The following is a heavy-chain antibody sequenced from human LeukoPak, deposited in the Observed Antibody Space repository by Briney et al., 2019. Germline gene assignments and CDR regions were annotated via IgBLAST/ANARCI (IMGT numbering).Heavy chain of an antibody. Sequence: SETLSLTCIVSGGSISGYYWNWIRQRPGKELEWIGFIYSGGNTKYNPSLKSRVTMSVDTSTNRVSLKLNSVTAADTAIYYCARWGETQLWSFDFWGQGTLVTVSS. CDR2: IYSGGNT. CDR1: GGSISGYY. D-gene: IGHD5-18*01. J-gene: IGHJ4*02. V-gene: IGHV4-59*01. CDR3: ARWGETQLWSFDF.